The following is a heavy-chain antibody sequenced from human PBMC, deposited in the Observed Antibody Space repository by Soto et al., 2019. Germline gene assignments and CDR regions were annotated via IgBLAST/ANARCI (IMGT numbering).Heavy chain of an antibody. V-gene: IGHV5-10-1*01. J-gene: IGHJ4*02. CDR2: IDPSDSYT. CDR3: ARWSSGSTAGDFDY. Sequence: GASLKISCKGSGYSFTGFWISWVRQMPGKGLEWMGRIDPSDSYTNYSPSFQGHVAISADKSISTAYLQWSSLKASDTAMYYCARWSSGSTAGDFDYWGQGTLVTVSS. D-gene: IGHD3-22*01. CDR1: GYSFTGFW.